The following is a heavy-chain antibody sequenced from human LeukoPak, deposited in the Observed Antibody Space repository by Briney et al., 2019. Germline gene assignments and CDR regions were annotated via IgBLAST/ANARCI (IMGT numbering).Heavy chain of an antibody. CDR2: ISSSGSTI. J-gene: IGHJ4*02. Sequence: PGGSLRLSCAASGFTFSSYEMNWVRQAPGKGLEWVSYISSSGSTIYYADSVKGRFTISRDNAKNSLYLQMNSLRAEDTAVYYCARTRSYLADYWGQGTPVTVSS. V-gene: IGHV3-48*03. CDR1: GFTFSSYE. CDR3: ARTRSYLADY.